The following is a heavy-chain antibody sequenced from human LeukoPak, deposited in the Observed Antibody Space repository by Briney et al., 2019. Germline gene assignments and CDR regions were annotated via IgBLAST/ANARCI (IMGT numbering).Heavy chain of an antibody. J-gene: IGHJ4*02. CDR2: IYYSGST. CDR3: ASAPRRKYYFDY. CDR1: GGSISSGGYY. D-gene: IGHD1-14*01. Sequence: SETLSLTCTVSGGSISSGGYYWSWIRQHPGKGLEWIGYIYYSGSTYYNPSLKSRVTISVDTSKNQFSLKLSSVTAADTAVYYCASAPRRKYYFDYWGQGTLVTVSS. V-gene: IGHV4-31*03.